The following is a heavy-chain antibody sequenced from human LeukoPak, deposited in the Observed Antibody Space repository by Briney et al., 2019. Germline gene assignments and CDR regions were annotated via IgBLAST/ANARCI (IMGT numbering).Heavy chain of an antibody. Sequence: ASVKVSCKASGYTFTNFHIHWVRQAPGQGLEWMGWINPNSGGTNYAQKFQGRVTMTRDTSISTAYMELSRLRSDDTAVYYCARLRADHFDYWGQGTLVTVSS. CDR2: INPNSGGT. CDR3: ARLRADHFDY. J-gene: IGHJ4*02. V-gene: IGHV1-2*02. CDR1: GYTFTNFH. D-gene: IGHD5-12*01.